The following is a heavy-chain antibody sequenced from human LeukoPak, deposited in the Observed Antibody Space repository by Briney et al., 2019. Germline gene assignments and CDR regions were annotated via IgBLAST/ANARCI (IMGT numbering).Heavy chain of an antibody. D-gene: IGHD3-16*02. J-gene: IGHJ3*02. CDR3: ARSSSFAFDI. V-gene: IGHV3-23*01. CDR2: ILHNGDST. Sequence: AGGSLRLSCAASGFTCSTYVMSWVRQAPGKGLEWLSLILHNGDSTYYADSVKGRFTISRDNSKNTLYLQMNSLRAEDTAVYYCARSSSFAFDIWGQGTMVTVSS. CDR1: GFTCSTYV.